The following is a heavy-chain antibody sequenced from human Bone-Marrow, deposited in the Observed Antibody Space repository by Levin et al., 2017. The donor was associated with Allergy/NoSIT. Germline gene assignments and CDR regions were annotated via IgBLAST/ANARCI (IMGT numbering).Heavy chain of an antibody. CDR1: GFTFSSHW. CDR3: ARRTCSDGRCYLDY. D-gene: IGHD2-15*01. J-gene: IGHJ4*02. CDR2: VNSDGSNA. V-gene: IGHV3-74*01. Sequence: GGSLRLSCAASGFTFSSHWMHWVRQVPGKGLVWVSRVNSDGSNAIYADSVKGRFTFSRDNAKNTLYLEMNSLRAEDTAVYYCARRTCSDGRCYLDYWGQGTLVTVSS.